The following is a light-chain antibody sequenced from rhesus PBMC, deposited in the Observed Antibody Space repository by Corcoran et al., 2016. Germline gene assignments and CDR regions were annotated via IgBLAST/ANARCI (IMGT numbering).Light chain of an antibody. CDR2: RAS. J-gene: IGKJ1*01. CDR1: QSISSW. Sequence: DIQMTQSPSSLSASVGDTVTITCRASQSISSWLAWYQQKPGKAPKLLFYRASSLQSGVPSRFSGGGSGTDLTLTISSLQSEDFATYYCQQYSSSPWTFGQGTKVEIK. CDR3: QQYSSSPWT. V-gene: IGKV1-22*01.